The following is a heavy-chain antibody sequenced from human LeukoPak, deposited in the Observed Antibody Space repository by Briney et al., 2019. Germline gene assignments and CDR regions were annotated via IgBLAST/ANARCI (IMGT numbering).Heavy chain of an antibody. D-gene: IGHD6-6*01. CDR1: GYSISSGYY. Sequence: SETLSLTCTVSGYSISSGYYWSWIRQPPGKGLEWIGYIYYSGSTNYNPSLKSRVTISVDTSKNQFSLKLSSVTAADTAVYYCATYEYSGFDYWGQGTLVTVSS. J-gene: IGHJ4*02. CDR2: IYYSGST. CDR3: ATYEYSGFDY. V-gene: IGHV4-38-2*02.